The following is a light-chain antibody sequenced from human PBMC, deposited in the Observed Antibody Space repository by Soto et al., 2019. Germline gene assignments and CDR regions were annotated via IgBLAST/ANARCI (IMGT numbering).Light chain of an antibody. V-gene: IGKV4-1*01. J-gene: IGKJ5*01. CDR2: WAS. CDR3: QQYSSPS. Sequence: DIVMTQSPDSLAVSLGERATINCKSSQSVLFTSNNKNYLAWYQQIPGQPPKLLIYWASTRESGVPDRFSGSGSGTDFTLTISSLQAEDVAVYYCQQYSSPSFGQGTRLEIK. CDR1: QSVLFTSNNKNY.